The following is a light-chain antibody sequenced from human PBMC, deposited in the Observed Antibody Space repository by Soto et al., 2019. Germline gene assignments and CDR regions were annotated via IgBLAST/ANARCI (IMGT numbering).Light chain of an antibody. CDR2: GVS. V-gene: IGKV3-20*01. Sequence: EIVMTQSPVTLSVSPGERATLSCRASQSVRSTYLAWYQQKPGQAPRLLIFGVSNRAAGIPARFSGSGSGTDFTLTISRLEPEDFAVYYCQQYGSSPRTFGQGTKVDI. J-gene: IGKJ1*01. CDR3: QQYGSSPRT. CDR1: QSVRSTY.